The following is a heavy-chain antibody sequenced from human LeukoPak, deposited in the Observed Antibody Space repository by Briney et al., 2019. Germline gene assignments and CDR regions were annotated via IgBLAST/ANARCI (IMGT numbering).Heavy chain of an antibody. CDR3: ADGEGRPLNY. D-gene: IGHD3-3*01. CDR2: IKEDGSEK. CDR1: GFMFSSNW. Sequence: GGSLRLSCAASGFMFSSNWMSWVRQAPGKGLEWVANIKEDGSEKYYVDSVKGRFAISRDNAKNSLYLQMNSLRAEDTAVYYCADGEGRPLNYWGRGILVTVSS. J-gene: IGHJ4*02. V-gene: IGHV3-7*01.